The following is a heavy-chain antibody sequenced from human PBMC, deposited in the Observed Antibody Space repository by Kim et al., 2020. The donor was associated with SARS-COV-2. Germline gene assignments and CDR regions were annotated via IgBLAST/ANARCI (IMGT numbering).Heavy chain of an antibody. CDR2: VSVGGGST. CDR1: GFTFTTYA. Sequence: GGSLRLSCAASGFTFTTYAMSWVRQAPGKGLEFVSAVSVGGGSTYYADSVKGRFTVSRDNSKNTLYLQMNSLRAEDTAVYYCAKDPLPDSSGSFSDYWGQGTLVTVSS. CDR3: AKDPLPDSSGSFSDY. V-gene: IGHV3-23*01. J-gene: IGHJ4*02. D-gene: IGHD3-22*01.